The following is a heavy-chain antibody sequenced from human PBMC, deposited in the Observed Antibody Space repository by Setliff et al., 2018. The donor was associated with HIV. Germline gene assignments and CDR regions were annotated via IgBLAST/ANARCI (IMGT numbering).Heavy chain of an antibody. J-gene: IGHJ5*02. V-gene: IGHV4-38-2*02. D-gene: IGHD6-19*01. CDR2: ITQSGST. Sequence: SETLSLTCTVSGFSISSDYYGGWIRQSPGLGLEWIGDITQSGSTTYNPSLKSRVIISVDTSKNQFSLKVFSVTAADTAVYYCARSSLIPVAGTGWFDPWGQGTLVTVSS. CDR3: ARSSLIPVAGTGWFDP. CDR1: GFSISSDYY.